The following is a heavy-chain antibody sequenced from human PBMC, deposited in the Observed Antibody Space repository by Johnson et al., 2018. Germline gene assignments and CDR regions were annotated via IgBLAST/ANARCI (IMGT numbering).Heavy chain of an antibody. J-gene: IGHJ6*02. V-gene: IGHV3-33*01. CDR3: AREYVGQNYYGMDV. Sequence: QVQLVQAGGGVVEPGRSLGLSCAASGFTFSSYGMHWVRQAPGKGLEWVAGIWYDGSNKYYADSVKGRFTISRDNSKNTLYLQMNSLRAEDTAVYYCAREYVGQNYYGMDVWGQGTTVTVSS. CDR2: IWYDGSNK. D-gene: IGHD1-26*01. CDR1: GFTFSSYG.